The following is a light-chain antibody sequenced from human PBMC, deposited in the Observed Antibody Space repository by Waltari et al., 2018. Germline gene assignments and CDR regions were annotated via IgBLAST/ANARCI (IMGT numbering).Light chain of an antibody. V-gene: IGKV1-5*03. Sequence: DIQMTQSPSTLSASVGDRVTITCRASQSIDTWLACYQQKPGKAPKLLIYRASSLESGVPSRFSGSGSGTEFTLTISSLQPDDSATYYCQQYNSDSRTFGQGTKVEIK. CDR2: RAS. J-gene: IGKJ1*01. CDR3: QQYNSDSRT. CDR1: QSIDTW.